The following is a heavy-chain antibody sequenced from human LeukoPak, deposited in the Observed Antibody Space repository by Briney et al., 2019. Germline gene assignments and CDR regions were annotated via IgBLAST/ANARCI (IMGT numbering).Heavy chain of an antibody. CDR1: GFTFSDYY. CDR3: AQQVGYCSSGNCYFTY. J-gene: IGHJ1*01. CDR2: INNDGDST. V-gene: IGHV3-23*01. D-gene: IGHD2-15*01. Sequence: PGGSLRLSCAASGFTFSDYYMSWVRQAPGKGLEWVSAINNDGDSTYSADSVKGRFTVSRDNSKNTLYLQMNSLRAEDAAVYYCAQQVGYCSSGNCYFTYWGQGTPVTVSS.